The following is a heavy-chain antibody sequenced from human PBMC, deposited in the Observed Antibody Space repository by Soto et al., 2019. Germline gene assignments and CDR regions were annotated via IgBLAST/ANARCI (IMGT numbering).Heavy chain of an antibody. CDR2: TYYRSNWRH. V-gene: IGHV6-1*01. CDR3: ARGVAGTGFDL. CDR1: GDSVSSNTSA. D-gene: IGHD6-19*01. J-gene: IGHJ4*02. Sequence: SQTLSLPFAISGDSVSSNTSAWNCISSSPSRGLEWLGRTYYRSNWRHDYAVSVKSRITVNPDTSKNHFSLQLNSVTPDDTAVYYCARGVAGTGFDLWGQGTPVTVSS.